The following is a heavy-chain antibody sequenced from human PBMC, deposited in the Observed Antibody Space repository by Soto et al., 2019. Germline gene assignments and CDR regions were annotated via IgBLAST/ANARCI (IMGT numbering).Heavy chain of an antibody. Sequence: QVQLQESGPGLVKPSETLSLTCTVSGGTISSYYWTWIRQPPGKGLEWIGYIYYSGYTNYNPSLKSRVTISVDTSKNQFSLELTSVTAADTAVYYCARASGSYWYFDLWGRGTLVTVSS. CDR2: IYYSGYT. V-gene: IGHV4-59*01. J-gene: IGHJ2*01. CDR1: GGTISSYY. D-gene: IGHD3-10*01. CDR3: ARASGSYWYFDL.